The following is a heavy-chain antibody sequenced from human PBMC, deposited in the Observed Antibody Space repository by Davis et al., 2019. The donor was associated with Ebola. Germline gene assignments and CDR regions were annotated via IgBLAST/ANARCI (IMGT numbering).Heavy chain of an antibody. CDR1: GGSFSGYY. D-gene: IGHD3-10*01. V-gene: IGHV4-34*01. CDR2: INHSGST. J-gene: IGHJ4*02. CDR3: AREGGGGLDY. Sequence: MPSETLSLTCAVYGGSFSGYYWSWIRQPPGKGLEWIGEINHSGSTNYNPSLKSRVTISVDTSKNQFSLKLSSVTAADTAVYYCAREGGGGLDYWGQGTLVTVSS.